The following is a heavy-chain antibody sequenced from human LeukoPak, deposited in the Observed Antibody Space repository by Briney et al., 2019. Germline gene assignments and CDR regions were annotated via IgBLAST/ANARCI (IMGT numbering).Heavy chain of an antibody. Sequence: GGSLRLSCAASGFSFGIYWMHWVRQAPGKGLVWVSLIDTDGSRTSYAESVKGRFTISRDDAKNMLYLQMNSLRVEDTAVYYCARANQFHYYYGMDVWGQGTTVTVSS. J-gene: IGHJ6*02. D-gene: IGHD2-21*01. CDR1: GFSFGIYW. CDR2: IDTDGSRT. CDR3: ARANQFHYYYGMDV. V-gene: IGHV3-74*01.